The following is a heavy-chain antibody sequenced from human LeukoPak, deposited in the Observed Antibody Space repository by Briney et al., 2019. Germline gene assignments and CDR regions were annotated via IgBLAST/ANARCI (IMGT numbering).Heavy chain of an antibody. CDR3: ARAVVVRAFDI. J-gene: IGHJ3*02. CDR1: GFTFSSYA. CDR2: ISSNGGST. V-gene: IGHV3-64*01. Sequence: PGGSLRLSXAASGFTFSSYAMHWVRQALGKGLEYLSAISSNGGSTYYANSVKGRFTISRDNSKNTLYLQMGSLRAEDMAVYYCARAVVVRAFDIWGQGTMVTVSS. D-gene: IGHD2-15*01.